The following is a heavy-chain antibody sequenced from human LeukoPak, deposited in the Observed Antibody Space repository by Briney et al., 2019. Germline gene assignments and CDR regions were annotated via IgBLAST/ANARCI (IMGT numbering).Heavy chain of an antibody. CDR3: ASTSTRGSSWFDFDY. Sequence: GGSLRLSCAASGFTFSSYSMNWVRQAPGKGLEWVSSISSSSSYIYYADSVKGRFTISRDNAKNSLYLQMNSLRAEDTAVYYCASTSTRGSSWFDFDYWGQGTLVTVSS. D-gene: IGHD6-13*01. J-gene: IGHJ4*02. V-gene: IGHV3-21*01. CDR2: ISSSSSYI. CDR1: GFTFSSYS.